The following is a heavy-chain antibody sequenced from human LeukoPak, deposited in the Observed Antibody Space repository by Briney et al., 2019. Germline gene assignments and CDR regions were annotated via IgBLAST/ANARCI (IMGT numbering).Heavy chain of an antibody. V-gene: IGHV4-59*01. Sequence: SETLSLTCTVSGGSISSYYWSWIRQPPGKGLEWIGYIYYSGSTNYNPSLKSRVTISVDTSKNQFSLKLSSVTAADTAVYYCARAETYYDDSSGYLLDYWGQGTLVTVSS. CDR1: GGSISSYY. J-gene: IGHJ4*02. CDR2: IYYSGST. CDR3: ARAETYYDDSSGYLLDY. D-gene: IGHD3-22*01.